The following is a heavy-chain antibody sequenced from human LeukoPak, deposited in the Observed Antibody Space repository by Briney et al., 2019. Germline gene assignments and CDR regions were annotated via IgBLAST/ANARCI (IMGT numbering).Heavy chain of an antibody. V-gene: IGHV4-59*01. D-gene: IGHD1-26*01. CDR1: GGSISTYY. CDR2: IYYSGST. Sequence: SENLSLTCTVSGGSISTYYWSWIRQPPGKGLEWIGYIYYSGSTNYNPSLRSRVTISVDTSKNQFSLNLRSVTAADTAVYYCATNLGGSFSPVSDYWSQGTLVTVSS. CDR3: ATNLGGSFSPVSDY. J-gene: IGHJ4*02.